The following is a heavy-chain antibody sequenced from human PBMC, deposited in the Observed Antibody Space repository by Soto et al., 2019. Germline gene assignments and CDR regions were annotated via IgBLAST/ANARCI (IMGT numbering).Heavy chain of an antibody. CDR2: INPSGGST. D-gene: IGHD3-22*01. J-gene: IGHJ4*02. CDR1: GYTFTSYY. Sequence: QVQLVQSGAEVKKPGASVKVSCKASGYTFTSYYMHWVRQAPGQGLEWMGIINPSGGSTSYAQKFQGRVTMTRDTSTSTVYMELSSLRSEDTAVYYCARAPHDDSSGYYYVFDYWGQGTLVTVSS. V-gene: IGHV1-46*01. CDR3: ARAPHDDSSGYYYVFDY.